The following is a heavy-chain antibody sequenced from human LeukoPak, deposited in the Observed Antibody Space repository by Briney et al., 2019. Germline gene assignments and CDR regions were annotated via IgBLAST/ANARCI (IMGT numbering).Heavy chain of an antibody. Sequence: PSETLSLTCSVSGDSISTYYWSWIRQPPGKAQEWIGYVYYSGSTDYNPSLKSRVTISVDTSKKQFSLNLNSVTAADTAVYYCSASKELWLRGLFDYWGQGSLVTVSS. J-gene: IGHJ4*02. D-gene: IGHD3-22*01. CDR3: SASKELWLRGLFDY. CDR1: GDSISTYY. CDR2: VYYSGST. V-gene: IGHV4-59*01.